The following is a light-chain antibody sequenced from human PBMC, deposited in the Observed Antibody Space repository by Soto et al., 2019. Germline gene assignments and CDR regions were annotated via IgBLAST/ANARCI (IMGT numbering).Light chain of an antibody. J-gene: IGLJ1*01. V-gene: IGLV2-14*01. CDR3: CSFASSSTYV. CDR1: SSDVGNGYDS. Sequence: QSALTQPASVSGSPGQSITISCTGTSSDVGNGYDSVSWYQRHPGKAPELMIYEVVNRPSWVSNRFSGSKSGNTASLTISGLQAEDEADYYCCSFASSSTYVFGTGTKLTVL. CDR2: EVV.